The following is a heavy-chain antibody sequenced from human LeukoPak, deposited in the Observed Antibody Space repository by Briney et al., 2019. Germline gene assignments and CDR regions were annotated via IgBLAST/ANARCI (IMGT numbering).Heavy chain of an antibody. V-gene: IGHV4-34*01. J-gene: IGHJ4*02. CDR1: GGSFSGYY. CDR3: AGDGYSRSDAL. CDR2: INHSGST. D-gene: IGHD5-12*01. Sequence: SETLSLTCAVYGGSFSGYYWSWIRQPPGKGLEWIGEINHSGSTNYNPSLKSRVTISVDTSKNQFSLKLSSVTAADTAVYYCAGDGYSRSDALWGQGTLVTVSS.